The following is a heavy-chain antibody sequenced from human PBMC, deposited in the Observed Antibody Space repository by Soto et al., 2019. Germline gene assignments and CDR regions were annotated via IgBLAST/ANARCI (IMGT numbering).Heavy chain of an antibody. J-gene: IGHJ4*02. CDR2: ISGSGGST. V-gene: IGHV3-23*01. CDR3: AKDQGSSWYEIDY. D-gene: IGHD6-13*01. CDR1: GFTFSNYA. Sequence: GGSLRLSCAASGFTFSNYAVTWVRQAPGKGLEWVSTISGSGGSTYYADSVKGRFTISRDNSKNTLYLQMDSLRAEDTAVYYSAKDQGSSWYEIDYWGLGT.